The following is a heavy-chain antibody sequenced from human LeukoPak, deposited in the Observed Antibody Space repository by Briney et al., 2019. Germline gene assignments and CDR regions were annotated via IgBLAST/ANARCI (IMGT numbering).Heavy chain of an antibody. CDR3: ARQRDYADYLDAFDI. D-gene: IGHD4-17*01. CDR1: GDSISTYY. CDR2: IYYTGRT. V-gene: IGHV4-59*08. Sequence: SSETLSLTCTVSGDSISTYYWSWIRQPPGKGLEWIGYIYYTGRTNYNPSLKSRVTISVDTSKNQFSLKLSSVTAADTAVYYCARQRDYADYLDAFDIWGQGTMVTVSS. J-gene: IGHJ3*02.